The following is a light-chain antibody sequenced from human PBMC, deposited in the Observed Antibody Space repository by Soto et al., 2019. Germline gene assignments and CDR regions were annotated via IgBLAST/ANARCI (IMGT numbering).Light chain of an antibody. J-gene: IGKJ1*01. Sequence: EIVMTQSPATLSVFPGERATLSCRASQSVSSNLAWYQQQPGQAPRLLMYGASTRATGIPVRFSGSGSGTEFTLTISSLQSEDFAVYYCQQYNNWPQTFGKGTKVEIK. CDR2: GAS. CDR1: QSVSSN. V-gene: IGKV3-15*01. CDR3: QQYNNWPQT.